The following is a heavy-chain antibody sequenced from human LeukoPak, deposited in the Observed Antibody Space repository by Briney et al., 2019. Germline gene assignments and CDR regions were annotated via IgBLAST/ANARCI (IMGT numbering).Heavy chain of an antibody. Sequence: SETLSLTFTVSGGSISTYYWSWIRQPPGKGLEWIGYIYNSGSSRYNPSLRSRVTISVDTSKNQFSLNLTSVTAADTAVYYCARRTYSSGWDWGQGNLVTVSS. CDR3: ARRTYSSGWD. D-gene: IGHD6-19*01. CDR2: IYNSGSS. CDR1: GGSISTYY. V-gene: IGHV4-59*08. J-gene: IGHJ4*02.